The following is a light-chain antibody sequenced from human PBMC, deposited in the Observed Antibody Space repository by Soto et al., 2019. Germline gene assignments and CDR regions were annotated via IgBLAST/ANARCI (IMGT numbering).Light chain of an antibody. J-gene: IGLJ1*01. Sequence: QSVLTQPPSVSAAPGQTVTISCSGSGSNIGKNYVSWYQQLPGTAPKLLIYDNNKRPSGIPDRFSGSKSGPSATLDITGLQTGDEADYYCATWDSSLSAAGFGPGTKLTVL. CDR1: GSNIGKNY. CDR3: ATWDSSLSAAG. CDR2: DNN. V-gene: IGLV1-51*01.